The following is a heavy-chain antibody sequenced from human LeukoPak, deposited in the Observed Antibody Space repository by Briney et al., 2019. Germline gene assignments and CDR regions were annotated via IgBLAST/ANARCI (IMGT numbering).Heavy chain of an antibody. Sequence: PSETLSLTCAVSDYSISSGYYWGWIRQPPGKGVEWIVSIHHSGATYYNPSLNSRVIISVDTSKNQFSLKMNSVTAADTAVYYCATLLLEGATRRAGGYWGQGILVTVSS. J-gene: IGHJ4*02. D-gene: IGHD1-26*01. CDR2: IHHSGAT. CDR1: DYSISSGYY. V-gene: IGHV4-38-2*01. CDR3: ATLLLEGATRRAGGY.